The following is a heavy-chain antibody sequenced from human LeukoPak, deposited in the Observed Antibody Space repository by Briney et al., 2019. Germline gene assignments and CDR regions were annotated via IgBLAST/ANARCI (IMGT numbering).Heavy chain of an antibody. Sequence: GASLKISCKGSGYNFISWVRQMPGKGLEWMGRINPSDSYATYNPSFQGHVTVSGDKSINTAYLQWSSLKASDTAMYYCANLHYGSGSVSDFWGQGTLVTVSS. D-gene: IGHD3-10*01. CDR2: INPSDSYA. CDR3: ANLHYGSGSVSDF. J-gene: IGHJ4*02. CDR1: GYNF. V-gene: IGHV5-10-1*01.